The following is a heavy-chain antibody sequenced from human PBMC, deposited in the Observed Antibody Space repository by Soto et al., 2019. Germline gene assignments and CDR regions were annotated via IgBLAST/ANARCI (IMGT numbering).Heavy chain of an antibody. CDR2: ISWNSGSI. CDR1: GFTFDDYA. V-gene: IGHV3-9*01. Sequence: EVQLVESGGGLVQPGRSLRLSCAASGFTFDDYAMHWVRQAPGKGLEWVSGISWNSGSIGYADSVKGRFTISRDNAKNSLYLQMNSLRAEDTALYYCAKDMDDGGGGQDYGDYGLDYWGQGTLVTVSS. CDR3: AKDMDDGGGGQDYGDYGLDY. J-gene: IGHJ4*02. D-gene: IGHD4-17*01.